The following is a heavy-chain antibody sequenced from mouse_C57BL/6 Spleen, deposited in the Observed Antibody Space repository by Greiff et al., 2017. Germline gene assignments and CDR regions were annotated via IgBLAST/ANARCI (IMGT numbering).Heavy chain of an antibody. Sequence: VQPSESGAELVKPGGLGKIVCKAFGYTLTTFPKGGMKENHGKSLEWIGNFHPYNDDTKYNEKFKGKATVTVEKSSSTVYLELSRLTSDDSAVYYCARRGYDGYFDYWGQGTTLTVSS. J-gene: IGHJ2*01. CDR2: FHPYNDDT. D-gene: IGHD2-2*01. CDR3: ARRGYDGYFDY. V-gene: IGHV1-47*01. CDR1: GYTLTTFP.